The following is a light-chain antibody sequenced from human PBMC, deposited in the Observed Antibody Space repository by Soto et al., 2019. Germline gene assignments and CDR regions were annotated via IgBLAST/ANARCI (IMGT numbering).Light chain of an antibody. CDR1: QSVSSD. CDR3: QEYDNWLTWT. J-gene: IGKJ1*01. V-gene: IGKV3-15*01. Sequence: EIVMTQSPATLSVSPGERATLSCRASQSVSSDLAWYHQKPGRAPRLLMYGASTRATGIPARFSGSGSGTEFTLTISSLQSEDFAVYYCQEYDNWLTWTFGQGTKVDIK. CDR2: GAS.